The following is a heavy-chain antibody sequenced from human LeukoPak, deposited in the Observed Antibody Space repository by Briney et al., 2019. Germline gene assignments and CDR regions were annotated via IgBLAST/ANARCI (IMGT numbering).Heavy chain of an antibody. J-gene: IGHJ6*03. Sequence: PSQTLSLTCTVSGGSISSSSYYWGWIRQPPGKGLEWIGNIYYSGSTYYNPSLQSRVTISVDTSKNQFSLKLSSVTAADTAVYYCARSVVIPAAYYYYYYMDVWGKGTTVTVSS. CDR1: GGSISSSSYY. V-gene: IGHV4-39*01. CDR2: IYYSGST. D-gene: IGHD2-2*01. CDR3: ARSVVIPAAYYYYYYMDV.